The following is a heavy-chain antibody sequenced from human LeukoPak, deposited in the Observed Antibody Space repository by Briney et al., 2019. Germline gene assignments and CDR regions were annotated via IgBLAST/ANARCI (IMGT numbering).Heavy chain of an antibody. J-gene: IGHJ3*02. D-gene: IGHD3-22*01. CDR3: ARDQYYYDSSGDAFDI. V-gene: IGHV1-46*01. Sequence: ASVKVSCKASGYTFTSYYMHWVRQAPGQGLEWMGIINPSGGSTSYAQKFQGRVTMTRDMSTSTVYMELSSLRSEDTAVYYCARDQYYYDSSGDAFDIWGQGTMVTVSS. CDR2: INPSGGST. CDR1: GYTFTSYY.